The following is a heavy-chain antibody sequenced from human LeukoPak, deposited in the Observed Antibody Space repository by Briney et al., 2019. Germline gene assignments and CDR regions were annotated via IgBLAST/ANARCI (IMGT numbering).Heavy chain of an antibody. CDR2: IYYSGST. V-gene: IGHV4-39*07. J-gene: IGHJ4*02. Sequence: SETLSLTCTVSGGSISSSSYYWGWIRQPPGKGLEWIGSIYYSGSTYYNPSLKSRVTISVDTSKNQFSLKLSSVTAADTAVYYCARGGDFDWLSPLDYWGQGTLVTVSS. CDR1: GGSISSSSYY. CDR3: ARGGDFDWLSPLDY. D-gene: IGHD3-9*01.